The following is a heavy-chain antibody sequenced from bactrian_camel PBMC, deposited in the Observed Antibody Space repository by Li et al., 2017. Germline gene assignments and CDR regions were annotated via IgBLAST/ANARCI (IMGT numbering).Heavy chain of an antibody. V-gene: IGHV3S53*01. D-gene: IGHD5*01. CDR1: GSIQRTNC. CDR2: DNGVGTT. CDR3: ATERRIDYGGRILLEYNY. J-gene: IGHJ4*01. Sequence: HVQLVESGGGSMQAGGSLRLSCAASGSIQRTNCMGWFRQAPGKERDWVATDNGVGTTYYGDSVRGRFAISRDDAKNTVYLQMNSLKSEDTALYYCATERRIDYGGRILLEYNYWGQGTQVTVS.